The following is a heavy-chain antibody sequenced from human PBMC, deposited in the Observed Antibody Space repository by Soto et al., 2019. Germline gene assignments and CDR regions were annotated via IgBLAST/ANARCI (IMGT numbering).Heavy chain of an antibody. CDR1: GGSISSGGYY. D-gene: IGHD3-10*01. CDR3: ARSGDSMVRGEGTL. Sequence: PSETLSLTCTVSGGSISSGGYYWSWIRQHPGKGLEWIGYIYYSGSTYYNPSLKSRVTISVDTSKNQFSLKLSSVTAADTAVYYCARSGDSMVRGEGTLWGQGTLVTVSS. V-gene: IGHV4-31*03. CDR2: IYYSGST. J-gene: IGHJ4*02.